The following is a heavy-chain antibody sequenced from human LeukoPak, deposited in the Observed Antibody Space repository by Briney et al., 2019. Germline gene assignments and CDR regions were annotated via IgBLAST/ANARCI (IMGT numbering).Heavy chain of an antibody. V-gene: IGHV1-69*13. CDR1: GGTFNNYA. CDR3: AREMATTSFDY. Sequence: SVTVSCEASGGTFNNYAINWVRQAPGQGLEWMGGIIPIFGPAKYAQKFQGRVTIDADDSTGTAYMELSSLRSDDTAVYYCAREMATTSFDYWGQGTLVTVSS. CDR2: IIPIFGPA. D-gene: IGHD5-24*01. J-gene: IGHJ4*02.